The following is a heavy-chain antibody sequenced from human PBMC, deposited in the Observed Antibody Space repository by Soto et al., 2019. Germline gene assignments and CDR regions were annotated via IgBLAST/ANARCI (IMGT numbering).Heavy chain of an antibody. CDR1: GYNFTSYY. CDR3: ARDLTGGPTYYDFWSGYSTADY. CDR2: IDPSGGST. Sequence: QVQLVQSGAEVKKPGASVKVSCKASGYNFTSYYMQWVRQAPGQGLEWMGIIDPSGGSTSYAQKFQGRVFMTRDTSTSTVYMDLSSLRSEDTAVYYCARDLTGGPTYYDFWSGYSTADYCGLGTLVTVSS. J-gene: IGHJ4*02. V-gene: IGHV1-46*03. D-gene: IGHD3-3*01.